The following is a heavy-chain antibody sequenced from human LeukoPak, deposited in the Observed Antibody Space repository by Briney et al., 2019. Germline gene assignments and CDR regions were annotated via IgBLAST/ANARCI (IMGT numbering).Heavy chain of an antibody. CDR2: ISSSSSTI. V-gene: IGHV3-48*01. Sequence: PGGSLRLSCAASGFTFSSYSMNWVRQAPGKGLEWVSYISSSSSTIYYADSVKGRFTISRDNAKNSLYLQMNSLRAEDTAVYYCARRPYGSGDDAFDIGGQGTMVTVSS. CDR3: ARRPYGSGDDAFDI. D-gene: IGHD3-10*01. J-gene: IGHJ3*02. CDR1: GFTFSSYS.